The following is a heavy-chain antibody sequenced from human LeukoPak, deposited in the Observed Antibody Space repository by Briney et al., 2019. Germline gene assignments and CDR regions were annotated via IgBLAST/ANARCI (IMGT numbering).Heavy chain of an antibody. CDR2: ISDTGGRT. CDR1: GFTFSNYV. CDR3: AKGQTF. V-gene: IGHV3-23*01. Sequence: PGGSLRHSCAASGFTFSNYVMNWVRQAPGKGLEWVSVISDTGGRTNYADSVKGRFTISRDNSKNILYLQMDSLRAEHTAVYYCAKGQTFWGQGTLVTVSS. J-gene: IGHJ4*02.